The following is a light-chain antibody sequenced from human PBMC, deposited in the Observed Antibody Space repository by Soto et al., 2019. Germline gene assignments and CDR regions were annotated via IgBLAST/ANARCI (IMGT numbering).Light chain of an antibody. CDR3: SSYTSSSTYV. J-gene: IGLJ1*01. Sequence: QSALTQPASVSGSPGQSITISSTGTSSDVGNYNYVSWYQQHPGKAPKLMIYDVSNRPSGVSNRFSGSKSGITASLTISGLQAEDEADYYCSSYTSSSTYVFGTGTKLTVL. CDR2: DVS. CDR1: SSDVGNYNY. V-gene: IGLV2-14*01.